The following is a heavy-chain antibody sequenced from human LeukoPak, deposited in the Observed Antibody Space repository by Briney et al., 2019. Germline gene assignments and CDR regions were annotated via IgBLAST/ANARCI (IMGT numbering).Heavy chain of an antibody. J-gene: IGHJ6*02. CDR2: ISGSGGST. V-gene: IGHV3-23*01. CDR3: AKDSWSGYFYYYYGMDV. CDR1: GFTFSSNA. Sequence: PGGSLRLSCAASGFTFSSNAMSWVRQAPGKGLEWVSAISGSGGSTYYADSVKGRFTISRDNSKNTLYLQMNSLRAEDTAVYYCAKDSWSGYFYYYYGMDVWGQGTTVTVSS. D-gene: IGHD3-3*01.